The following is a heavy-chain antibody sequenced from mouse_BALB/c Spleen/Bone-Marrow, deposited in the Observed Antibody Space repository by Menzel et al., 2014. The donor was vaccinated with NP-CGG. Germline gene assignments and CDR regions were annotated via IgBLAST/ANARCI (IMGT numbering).Heavy chain of an antibody. V-gene: IGHV1-67*01. CDR1: GYTFTDYA. Sequence: QVQLQQSGPELVSPGVSVKISCKAFGYTFTDYAIHWVKQSHPKSLEWIGIISTYSANTNYNQKFKGKATMTVDKSSSTTYMELARLTFEDSAIYFCARDISGYVRAMDYWGQGTSVTISS. CDR2: ISTYSANT. CDR3: ARDISGYVRAMDY. J-gene: IGHJ4*01. D-gene: IGHD3-2*01.